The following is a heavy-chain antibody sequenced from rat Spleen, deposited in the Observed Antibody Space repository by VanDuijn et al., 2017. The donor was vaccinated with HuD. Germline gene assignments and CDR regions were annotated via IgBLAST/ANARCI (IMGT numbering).Heavy chain of an antibody. Sequence: EVQLKESGPGLVQPSQTLSLTCTVSGFSLTDYSVHWVRQPPGKGLAWMGVMWSGGSTAYNSALKSRLSISRDTSKSQVFLKMNSLQTEDTAIYYCTTIGTTMDAWGQGASVTVSS. CDR1: GFSLTDYS. J-gene: IGHJ4*01. V-gene: IGHV2S63*01. D-gene: IGHD1-5*01. CDR2: MWSGGST. CDR3: TTIGTTMDA.